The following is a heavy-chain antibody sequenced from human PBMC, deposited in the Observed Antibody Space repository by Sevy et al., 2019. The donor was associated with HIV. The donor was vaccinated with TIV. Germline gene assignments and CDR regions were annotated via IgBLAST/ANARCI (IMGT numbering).Heavy chain of an antibody. CDR1: GFTFSSYG. Sequence: GGSLRLSCAASGFTFSSYGMHWVRQAPGKGLEWVAVISYDGSNKYYADSVKGRFTISRDNSKNTLYLQMNSLRAEDTAVYYCAKDGGCSGGSCYSFFDHWGQGTLVTVSS. CDR2: ISYDGSNK. CDR3: AKDGGCSGGSCYSFFDH. J-gene: IGHJ4*02. V-gene: IGHV3-30*18. D-gene: IGHD2-15*01.